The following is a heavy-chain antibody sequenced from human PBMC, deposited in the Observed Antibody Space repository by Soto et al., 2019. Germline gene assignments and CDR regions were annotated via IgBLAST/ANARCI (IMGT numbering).Heavy chain of an antibody. V-gene: IGHV6-1*01. CDR1: GDSVSSNSAA. J-gene: IGHJ4*02. Sequence: SQTLSLPCAVSGDSVSSNSAACNCIRQSPSRGLEWLGRTYYRSNVYNRYAVSVKSRITVNPDTSKNQFSLQLNSVTPEDTAVYYCARSGPGGYIDYWGQGTLVTVSS. CDR3: ARSGPGGYIDY. CDR2: TYYRSNVYN. D-gene: IGHD3-22*01.